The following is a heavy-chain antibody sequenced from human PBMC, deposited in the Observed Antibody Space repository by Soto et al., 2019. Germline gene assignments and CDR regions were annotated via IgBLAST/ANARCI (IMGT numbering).Heavy chain of an antibody. Sequence: GGSLRLSCAASGFTFSSYGMHWVRQAPGKGLEWVTDRSYDGSNKYYADSVKGRFTLSSDTSKNTLYLQMNSLRAEDTAVYYCAKDLGLLWFGELLLGPLDYWGQGT. CDR2: RSYDGSNK. J-gene: IGHJ4*02. V-gene: IGHV3-30*18. CDR1: GFTFSSYG. CDR3: AKDLGLLWFGELLLGPLDY. D-gene: IGHD3-10*01.